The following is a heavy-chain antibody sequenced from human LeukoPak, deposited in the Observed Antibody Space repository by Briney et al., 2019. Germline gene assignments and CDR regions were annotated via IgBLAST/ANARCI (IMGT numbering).Heavy chain of an antibody. V-gene: IGHV3-23*01. J-gene: IGHJ4*02. CDR2: ISGSGGST. CDR1: GFTFSSYA. Sequence: GGSLRLSCAASGFTFSSYAMSWVRQAPGKGLEWVSAISGSGGSTYYADSVKGRFTISRDNSKNTLYLQMNSLRAEDTAVYYCAKDYAGWELHESGFDYWGQGTLVTVSS. D-gene: IGHD1-26*01. CDR3: AKDYAGWELHESGFDY.